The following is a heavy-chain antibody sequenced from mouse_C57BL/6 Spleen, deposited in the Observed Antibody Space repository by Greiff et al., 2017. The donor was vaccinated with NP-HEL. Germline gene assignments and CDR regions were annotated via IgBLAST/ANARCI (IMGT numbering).Heavy chain of an antibody. D-gene: IGHD5-1-1*01. CDR3: GRDTSYYYAMDY. J-gene: IGHJ4*01. CDR2: ISSGSSTI. V-gene: IGHV5-17*01. Sequence: EVKVVESGGGLVKPGGSLKLSCAASGFTFSDYGMHWVRQAPEKGLEWVAYISSGSSTIYYADTVKGRFTIYRDNAKNTLFLQMTSLRSEDTAMYYCGRDTSYYYAMDYWGQGTSVTVSS. CDR1: GFTFSDYG.